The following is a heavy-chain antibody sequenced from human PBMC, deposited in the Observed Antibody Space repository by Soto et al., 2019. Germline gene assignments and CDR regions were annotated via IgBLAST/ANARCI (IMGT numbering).Heavy chain of an antibody. V-gene: IGHV3-33*01. CDR3: ARDREASGSYSYFDY. CDR1: GFTFSSYG. Sequence: QVQLVESGGGVVQPGRSLRLSCAASGFTFSSYGMHWVRQAPGKGLEWVAVIWYDGSNKYYADSVKGRFTISRDNSKKTLYLQMNSLRAEDTAVYYCARDREASGSYSYFDYWGQGTLVNVSS. J-gene: IGHJ4*02. D-gene: IGHD1-26*01. CDR2: IWYDGSNK.